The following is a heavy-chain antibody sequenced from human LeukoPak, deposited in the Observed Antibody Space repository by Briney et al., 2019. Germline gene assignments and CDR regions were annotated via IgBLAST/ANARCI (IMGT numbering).Heavy chain of an antibody. J-gene: IGHJ4*02. Sequence: SETLSLTCTVSGGSISSSSYYWGWIRQPPGKGLDWIGYIYYSGSTNYNPSLKSRVTISVDTSKNQFSLKLSSVTAADTAVYYCARAGIDYGDYSGFDYWGQGTLVTVSS. CDR3: ARAGIDYGDYSGFDY. CDR2: IYYSGST. V-gene: IGHV4-61*05. D-gene: IGHD4-17*01. CDR1: GGSISSSSYY.